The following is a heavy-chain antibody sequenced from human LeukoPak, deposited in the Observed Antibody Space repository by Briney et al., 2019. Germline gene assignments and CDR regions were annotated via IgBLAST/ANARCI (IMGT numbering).Heavy chain of an antibody. CDR1: GFTFSSYS. CDR2: ISSSLRTI. J-gene: IGHJ3*02. V-gene: IGHV3-48*04. CDR3: ARDPLGYDFWSGGDAFDI. D-gene: IGHD3-3*01. Sequence: PGGSLRLSCVASGFTFSSYSMNWVRQAPGKGLEWVSYISSSLRTIYYADSVKGRLTISRDNAKNSLYLQMNSLRAEDTAVYYCARDPLGYDFWSGGDAFDIWGQGTMVTVSS.